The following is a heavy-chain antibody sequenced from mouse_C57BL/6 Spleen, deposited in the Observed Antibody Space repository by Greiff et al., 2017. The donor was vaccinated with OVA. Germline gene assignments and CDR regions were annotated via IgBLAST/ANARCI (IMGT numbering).Heavy chain of an antibody. CDR3: TSDYYGTGV. CDR2: IYPGNSDT. V-gene: IGHV1-5*01. D-gene: IGHD1-1*01. Sequence: VQLPQSGTVLARPWASVKMSFKTSGYPFNSYWMHLVKQRPGQGLGWVGAIYPGNSDTSYNQKFKGKAKLTAVTSASTAYMELSSLTNEDSAVYYCTSDYYGTGVWGTGTTVTVSS. J-gene: IGHJ1*03. CDR1: GYPFNSYW.